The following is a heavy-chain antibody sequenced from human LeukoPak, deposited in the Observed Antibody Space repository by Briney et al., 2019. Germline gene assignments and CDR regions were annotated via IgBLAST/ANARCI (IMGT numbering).Heavy chain of an antibody. J-gene: IGHJ6*02. Sequence: SVDVSCTASGGTFSSYAISWVRQAPGQGLEWMGGIIPIFGTANYAQKFQGRVTITADESTSTAYMELSSLRSEDTAVYYCARGVRLEDTAMVTFYYYGMDVWGQGTTVTVSS. V-gene: IGHV1-69*13. CDR1: GGTFSSYA. D-gene: IGHD5-18*01. CDR2: IIPIFGTA. CDR3: ARGVRLEDTAMVTFYYYGMDV.